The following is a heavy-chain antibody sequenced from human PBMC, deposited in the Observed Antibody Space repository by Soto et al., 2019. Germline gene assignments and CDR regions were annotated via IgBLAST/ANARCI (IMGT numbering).Heavy chain of an antibody. J-gene: IGHJ4*02. Sequence: QVQLQESGPRLVSPSQTLSLTCTVSGGSISSAAYCWSWIRQSPDKGLEWIGHIYDGGPTYSSPSLKGRVTISAETSETQCSRKLNSLSAADTAVYYCARGPSGDKVDYWGQGIQVTVSS. CDR3: ARGPSGDKVDY. CDR2: IYDGGPT. D-gene: IGHD7-27*01. CDR1: GGSISSAAYC. V-gene: IGHV4-30-4*01.